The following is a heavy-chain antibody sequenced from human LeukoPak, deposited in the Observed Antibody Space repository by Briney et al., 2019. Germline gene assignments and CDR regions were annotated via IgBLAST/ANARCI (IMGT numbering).Heavy chain of an antibody. V-gene: IGHV3-30*04. Sequence: GGSLRLSCAASGFTFSSYAMHWVRQAPGKGLEWVSAISYDGSNKYYADSVKGRFTISRDNSKNTLYLQMNSLRAEDTAVYYCAKDLYPPSAPLATVTTLFGYWGQGTLVTVCS. J-gene: IGHJ4*02. D-gene: IGHD4-11*01. CDR1: GFTFSSYA. CDR2: ISYDGSNK. CDR3: AKDLYPPSAPLATVTTLFGY.